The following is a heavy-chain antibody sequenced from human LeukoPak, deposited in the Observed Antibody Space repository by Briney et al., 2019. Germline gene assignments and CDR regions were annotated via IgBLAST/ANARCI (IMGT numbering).Heavy chain of an antibody. Sequence: PGGSLRLSCAASGFTFSSYLMSWVRQAPGKGLEWVANIKQDGSEKYYVDSVKGRFTISRDNAKNSLYLQMNSLRAEDTAVYYCARHQVGGDWAFDYWGQGTLVTVSS. D-gene: IGHD2-21*02. CDR2: IKQDGSEK. J-gene: IGHJ4*02. V-gene: IGHV3-7*01. CDR1: GFTFSSYL. CDR3: ARHQVGGDWAFDY.